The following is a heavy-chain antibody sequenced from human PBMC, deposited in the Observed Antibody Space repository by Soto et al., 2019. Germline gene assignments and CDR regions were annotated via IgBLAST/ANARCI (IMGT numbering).Heavy chain of an antibody. CDR2: IIPIFGTA. V-gene: IGHV1-69*06. J-gene: IGHJ4*02. Sequence: QVQLVQSGAEVKKPGSSVKVSCKASGGTFSSYAISWVRQAPGQGLEWMGEIIPIFGTANYAQKFQGRVTITADKSTSTAYMELSSLRSEDTAVYYCARKLRPRNYDFWSGYYPLDYWGQGTLVTVSS. CDR3: ARKLRPRNYDFWSGYYPLDY. D-gene: IGHD3-3*01. CDR1: GGTFSSYA.